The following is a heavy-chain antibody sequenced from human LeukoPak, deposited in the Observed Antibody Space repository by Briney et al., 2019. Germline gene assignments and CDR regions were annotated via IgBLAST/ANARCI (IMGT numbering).Heavy chain of an antibody. Sequence: PSETPSLTCTVSGGSISSYYWSWIRQPPGKGLEWIGYIYYNGNTNYNPSLKSRVTISVDMSKNQFSLKLSSVTAADTAVYYCAGYSGIGYFDYWGQGTLVTVSS. CDR1: GGSISSYY. J-gene: IGHJ4*02. V-gene: IGHV4-59*08. CDR3: AGYSGIGYFDY. CDR2: IYYNGNT. D-gene: IGHD3-10*01.